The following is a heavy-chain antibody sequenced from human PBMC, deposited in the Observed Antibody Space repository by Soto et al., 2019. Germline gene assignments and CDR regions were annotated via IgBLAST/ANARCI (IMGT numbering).Heavy chain of an antibody. CDR1: GFTFSSYW. CDR3: VRTSLVVAAATREDY. J-gene: IGHJ4*02. Sequence: EVQLVESGGGLVQPGGSLRLSCAASGFTFSSYWMHWVRQAPGKGLVWVARINSDGSSTSYADSVKGRFTISRDNAKKTLYLHMNSLSAEDTAVYYCVRTSLVVAAATREDYWGQGTLVTFSS. D-gene: IGHD2-15*01. CDR2: INSDGSST. V-gene: IGHV3-74*01.